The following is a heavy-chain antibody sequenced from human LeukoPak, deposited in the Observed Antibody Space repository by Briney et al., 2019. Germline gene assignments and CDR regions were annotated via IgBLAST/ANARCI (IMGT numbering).Heavy chain of an antibody. CDR1: GFTVSSNY. CDR3: ARDAMVSYYYYGMDV. CDR2: IYSGGST. V-gene: IGHV3-66*02. Sequence: QSGGSLRLSCAASGFTVSSNYMSWVRQAPGKGLEWVSVIYSGGSTYNADSVKGRFTISRDNSKNTLYLQMNSLRAEDTAVYYCARDAMVSYYYYGMDVWGQGTTVTVSS. J-gene: IGHJ6*02. D-gene: IGHD5-18*01.